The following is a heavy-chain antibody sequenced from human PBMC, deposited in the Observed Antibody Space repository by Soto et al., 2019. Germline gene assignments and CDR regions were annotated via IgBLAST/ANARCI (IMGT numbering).Heavy chain of an antibody. J-gene: IGHJ4*02. Sequence: VQLVESGGGVVQPGRSLRLSCAASGFTFSDYAMHWVRQAPGKGLEWVAVVSHDGRNTHYADSVKGRFTISRDSSKNTVSLEMISLRAEDTAVYYCAKGGRQGLVTSDFNYWGQGALVTVSS. CDR3: AKGGRQGLVTSDFNY. CDR2: VSHDGRNT. CDR1: GFTFSDYA. V-gene: IGHV3-30*18. D-gene: IGHD6-19*01.